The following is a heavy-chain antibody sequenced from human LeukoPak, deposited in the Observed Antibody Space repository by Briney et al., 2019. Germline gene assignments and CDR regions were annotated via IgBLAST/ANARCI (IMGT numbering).Heavy chain of an antibody. CDR2: ISWNSGSI. CDR3: AKGYDSSGYYYFDY. Sequence: TGGSLRLSCAASGFTFDDYAMHWVRQAPGKGLEWVSGISWNSGSIGYADSVKGRFTISRDNAKNSLYLQMNSLRAEDMALYYCAKGYDSSGYYYFDYWGQGTLVTVSS. D-gene: IGHD3-22*01. CDR1: GFTFDDYA. J-gene: IGHJ4*02. V-gene: IGHV3-9*03.